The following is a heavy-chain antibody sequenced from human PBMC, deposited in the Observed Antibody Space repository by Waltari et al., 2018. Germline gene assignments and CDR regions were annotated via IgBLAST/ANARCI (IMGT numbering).Heavy chain of an antibody. V-gene: IGHV3-7*01. J-gene: IGHJ4*02. CDR3: ARFGVEAGLDE. D-gene: IGHD3-3*01. CDR1: GFTFSNDW. CDR2: RKPDGGEK. Sequence: EVQLVVSGGGLVRPGGSLRLSCADSGFTFSNDWMTWVRQAPGKGRGFVANRKPDGGEKFHADAVKGRFTISRDNARNSLYLQMTSLRVEDTAVYYCARFGVEAGLDEWGQGTLVTVSS.